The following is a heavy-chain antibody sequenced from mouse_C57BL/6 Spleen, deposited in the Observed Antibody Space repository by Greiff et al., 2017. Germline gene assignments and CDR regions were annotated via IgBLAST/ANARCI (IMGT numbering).Heavy chain of an antibody. CDR1: GYTFTSYW. D-gene: IGHD1-1*01. CDR3: ARDGSRHWYFDV. V-gene: IGHV1-50*01. Sequence: QVQLQQPGAELVKPGASVKLSCKASGYTFTSYWMQWVKQRPGQGLEWIGEIDPSDSYTNYNQKFKGKATLTVDTSSSTTYMQLSSLTSEDSAVYYCARDGSRHWYFDVWGTGTTVTVSS. CDR2: IDPSDSYT. J-gene: IGHJ1*03.